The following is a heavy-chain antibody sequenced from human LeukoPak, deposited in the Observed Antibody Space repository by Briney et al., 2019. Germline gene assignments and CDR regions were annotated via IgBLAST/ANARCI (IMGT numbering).Heavy chain of an antibody. J-gene: IGHJ3*02. CDR1: GGSISSYY. V-gene: IGHV4-59*08. CDR2: IYYSGST. CDR3: ARHYDILTGYLRGAFDI. Sequence: SETLSLTCTVSGGSISSYYWSWIRQPPGKGLEWIGYIYYSGSTNYNPSLKSRVTISVDTSKNQFSLKLSSVTAADTAVYYCARHYDILTGYLRGAFDIWGQGTMVTVSS. D-gene: IGHD3-9*01.